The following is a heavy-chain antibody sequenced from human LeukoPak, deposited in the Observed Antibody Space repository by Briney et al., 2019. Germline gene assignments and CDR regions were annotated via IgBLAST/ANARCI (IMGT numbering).Heavy chain of an antibody. CDR3: ARGSVAVAGTHCHY. CDR2: INDDTP. J-gene: IGHJ4*02. Sequence: GGSLRLSCTTSGFHFNTYSMSWVRQSPGKGLEWVSAINDDTPYYRDSVKGRFTISRDNAKNSLYLQMNSLRAEDTAVYYCARGSVAVAGTHCHYWGQGTLVTVSS. CDR1: GFHFNTYS. D-gene: IGHD6-19*01. V-gene: IGHV3-69-1*01.